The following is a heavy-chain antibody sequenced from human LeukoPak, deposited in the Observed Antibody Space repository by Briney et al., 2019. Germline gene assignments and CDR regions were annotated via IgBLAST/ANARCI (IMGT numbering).Heavy chain of an antibody. J-gene: IGHJ4*02. V-gene: IGHV1-18*01. D-gene: IGHD1-26*01. CDR3: ARESRGGYPGGGGYYFDY. CDR1: GYTFTSYG. Sequence: GASVKVSCKASGYTFTSYGISWVRQAPGQGLEWMGWISAYNGNTNYAQKLQGRVTMTTDTSTSTAYMELRSLRSDDTAVYYCARESRGGYPGGGGYYFDYWGQGTLVTVSS. CDR2: ISAYNGNT.